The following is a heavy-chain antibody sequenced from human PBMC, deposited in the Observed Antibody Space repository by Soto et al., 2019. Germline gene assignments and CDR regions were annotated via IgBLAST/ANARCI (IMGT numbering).Heavy chain of an antibody. CDR1: GGSISSGGYS. CDR3: ARVAAMVPDY. CDR2: IYHSGST. J-gene: IGHJ4*02. D-gene: IGHD5-18*01. Sequence: PSETLSLTCAVSGGSISSGGYSWSWIRQPPGKGPEWIGYIYHSGSTYYNPSLKSRVTISVDRSKNQFSLKLSSVTAADTAVYYCARVAAMVPDYWGQGTLVTVSS. V-gene: IGHV4-30-2*01.